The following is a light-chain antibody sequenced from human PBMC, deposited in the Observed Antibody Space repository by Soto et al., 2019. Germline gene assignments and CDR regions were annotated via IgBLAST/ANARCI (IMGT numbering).Light chain of an antibody. V-gene: IGLV2-14*01. Sequence: QSVLTQPASVSGSPGQSITISCTGTSSDVGGYNYVSWYQQHPGKAPKLMIYEVSNRPSGVSNRFSGSKSDNTASLTISGPQAEDEADDYCSSYTSSSIDYVFGTGTKLTVL. CDR3: SSYTSSSIDYV. CDR2: EVS. J-gene: IGLJ1*01. CDR1: SSDVGGYNY.